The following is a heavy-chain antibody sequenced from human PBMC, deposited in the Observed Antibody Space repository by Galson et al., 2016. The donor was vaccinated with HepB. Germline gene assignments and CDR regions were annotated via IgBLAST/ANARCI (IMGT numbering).Heavy chain of an antibody. CDR2: ISYSGRT. Sequence: TLSLTCNVSGVSVISGGYYWSWIRQHPGKGLEWIGYISYSGRTYYNPALKSRLTITVDTSKNQFSLKFGSVTAADTAIYYCPRDVSHQLLLEGWFDPWGQGTLVTVSS. CDR1: GVSVISGGYY. V-gene: IGHV4-31*03. J-gene: IGHJ5*02. CDR3: PRDVSHQLLLEGWFDP. D-gene: IGHD2-2*01.